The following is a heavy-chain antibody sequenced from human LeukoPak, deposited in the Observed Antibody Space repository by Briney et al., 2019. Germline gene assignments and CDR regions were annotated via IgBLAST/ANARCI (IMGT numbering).Heavy chain of an antibody. CDR3: ANTKVD. V-gene: IGHV3-23*01. D-gene: IGHD2-15*01. Sequence: GGSLRLSCAASGFTFSSYSMSWVRQAPGKGLEWVSSISSSGGNTYYPDSVKGRFTISRDNSKNTMYLQMNSLRAEDTAVYYCANTKVDWGQGTLVTVSS. CDR1: GFTFSSYS. J-gene: IGHJ4*02. CDR2: ISSSGGNT.